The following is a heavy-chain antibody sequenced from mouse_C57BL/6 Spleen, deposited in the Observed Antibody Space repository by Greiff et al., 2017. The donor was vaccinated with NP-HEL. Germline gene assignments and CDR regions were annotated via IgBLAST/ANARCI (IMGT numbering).Heavy chain of an antibody. CDR2: INPETGGT. J-gene: IGHJ3*01. D-gene: IGHD1-1*01. Sequence: QVQLQQSGAELVRPGASVTLSCKASGYTFTDYEMHWVKQTPVHGLEWIGVINPETGGTAYNQKFKGKAILTADKSSSTAYMELRSLRSEDSAVYYCTRGGYYGSSCGYWGQGTLVTVSA. V-gene: IGHV1-15*01. CDR1: GYTFTDYE. CDR3: TRGGYYGSSCGY.